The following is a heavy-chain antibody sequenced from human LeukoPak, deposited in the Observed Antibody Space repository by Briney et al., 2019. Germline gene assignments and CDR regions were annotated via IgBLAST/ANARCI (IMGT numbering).Heavy chain of an antibody. J-gene: IGHJ4*02. CDR2: ISGSGGST. D-gene: IGHD3-10*01. CDR3: AKDVEVLLWFGDLSYFDY. V-gene: IGHV3-23*01. CDR1: GFTFSRYA. Sequence: PGGSLRLSCAASGFTFSRYAMSWVRQAPGKGREWVSAISGSGGSTYYADSVKGRFTISRDNSKNTLYLQMNSRRAEATAVYYCAKDVEVLLWFGDLSYFDYWGQGTLVTVSS.